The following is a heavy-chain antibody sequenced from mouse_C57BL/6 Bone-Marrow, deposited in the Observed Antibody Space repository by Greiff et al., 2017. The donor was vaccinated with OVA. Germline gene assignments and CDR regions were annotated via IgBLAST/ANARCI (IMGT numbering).Heavy chain of an antibody. Sequence: QVQLKESGPGLVQPSQSLSITCTVSGFSLTSYGVHWVRQSPGKGLEWLGVIWSGGSTDYNAAFISRLSISKDNSKSQVFFKMNSLQADDTAIYYCASDGYYVKMGLDYAMDYWGQGTSVTVSS. CDR2: IWSGGST. CDR3: ASDGYYVKMGLDYAMDY. D-gene: IGHD2-3*01. J-gene: IGHJ4*01. V-gene: IGHV2-2*01. CDR1: GFSLTSYG.